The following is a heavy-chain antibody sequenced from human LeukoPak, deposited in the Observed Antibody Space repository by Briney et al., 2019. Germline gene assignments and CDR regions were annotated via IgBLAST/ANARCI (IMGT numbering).Heavy chain of an antibody. CDR1: GYTLTELS. Sequence: ASVKFSCKVSGYTLTELSMHWVRQAPGKGLEWMGGFDPEDGETIYAQKFQGRVTMTEDTSTDTAYMELSSLRSEDTAVYYCATSTYYDFWSGPWENYYYMDVWGKGTTVTVSS. CDR3: ATSTYYDFWSGPWENYYYMDV. D-gene: IGHD3-3*01. CDR2: FDPEDGET. V-gene: IGHV1-24*01. J-gene: IGHJ6*03.